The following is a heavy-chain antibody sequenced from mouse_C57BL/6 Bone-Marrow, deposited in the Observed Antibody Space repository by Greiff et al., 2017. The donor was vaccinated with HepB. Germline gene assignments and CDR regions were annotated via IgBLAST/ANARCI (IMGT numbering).Heavy chain of an antibody. V-gene: IGHV10-1*01. Sequence: EVQLVESGGGLVQPKGSLKLSCAASGFSFNTYAMNWVRQAPGKGLEWVARIRSKSNNYATYYADSVKDRFTISRDDSESMLYLQMNNLKTEDTAMYYWVRRGANWDAGYAMDYWGQGTSVTVSS. D-gene: IGHD4-1*01. J-gene: IGHJ4*01. CDR2: IRSKSNNYAT. CDR3: VRRGANWDAGYAMDY. CDR1: GFSFNTYA.